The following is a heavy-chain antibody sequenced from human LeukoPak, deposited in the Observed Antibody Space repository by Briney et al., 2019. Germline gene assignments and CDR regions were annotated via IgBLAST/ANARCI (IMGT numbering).Heavy chain of an antibody. CDR3: ARARKPGIDY. CDR2: IYYSGST. J-gene: IGHJ4*02. CDR1: GGSISSGGYY. V-gene: IGHV4-31*03. Sequence: TPSETLSLTCTVSGGSISSGGYYWRWIRQHPGKGLEWIGYIYYSGSTYYNPSLKSRVTISVDTSKNQFSLKLSSVTAADTAVYYCARARKPGIDYWGQGTLVTVSS. D-gene: IGHD3-10*01.